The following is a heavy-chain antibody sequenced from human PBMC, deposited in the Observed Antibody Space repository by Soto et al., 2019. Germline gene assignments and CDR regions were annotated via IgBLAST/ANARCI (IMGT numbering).Heavy chain of an antibody. J-gene: IGHJ6*03. CDR1: GFPFSSYA. D-gene: IGHD3-22*01. V-gene: IGHV3-23*01. CDR2: ISGSGGST. Sequence: GGSLRLSCPAPGFPFSSYAMSWVRQAPGQGLEWVSAISGSGGSTYYADSVKGRFTISRDTSKNTLYLQMNSLRAEDTAVYYCAKEESGYYPYYYYMDVWGKGTTVTVSS. CDR3: AKEESGYYPYYYYMDV.